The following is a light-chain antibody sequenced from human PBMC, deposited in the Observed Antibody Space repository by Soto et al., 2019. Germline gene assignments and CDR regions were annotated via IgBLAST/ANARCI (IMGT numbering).Light chain of an antibody. CDR3: QQYKDWFSIT. V-gene: IGKV3-15*01. CDR2: GAS. J-gene: IGKJ5*01. CDR1: QSVSSK. Sequence: EIVLTQSPATLSVSPGERATLSCRASQSVSSKLAWYQQRPGQSHRLLIYGASTRATDIPARFSGSGSGTEFTLTIRSLQSEDFAVYYCQQYKDWFSITFGQGTRLEIK.